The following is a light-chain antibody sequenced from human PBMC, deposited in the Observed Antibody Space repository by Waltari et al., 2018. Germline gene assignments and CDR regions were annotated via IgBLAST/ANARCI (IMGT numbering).Light chain of an antibody. Sequence: IVLTQSPGTLSLSPGERATLSCRASQRVSRSLAWYQQKPGQAPSLLIYAASTRATGIPDRFSGSGSGKDFSLTISRLEPEDFAVYYCQHYVRLPATFGQGTKVEIK. V-gene: IGKV3-20*01. J-gene: IGKJ1*01. CDR3: QHYVRLPAT. CDR2: AAS. CDR1: QRVSRS.